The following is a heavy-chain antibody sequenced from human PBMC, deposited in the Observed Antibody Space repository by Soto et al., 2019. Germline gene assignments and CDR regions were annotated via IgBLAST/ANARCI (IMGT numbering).Heavy chain of an antibody. J-gene: IGHJ4*02. CDR3: AKNGGGYDFKFAS. D-gene: IGHD5-12*01. V-gene: IGHV3-23*01. CDR1: GFTFSAYA. CDR2: ISGSGDGI. Sequence: EVQLLESGGGLAQPGGSLRLSCAASGFTFSAYAMSWVRQAPGKGLEWVSVISGSGDGIDYADSLKGRFTISRAASRNTLYLQMNTLRAEDTAVYYYAKNGGGYDFKFASWGQGTLVTVSS.